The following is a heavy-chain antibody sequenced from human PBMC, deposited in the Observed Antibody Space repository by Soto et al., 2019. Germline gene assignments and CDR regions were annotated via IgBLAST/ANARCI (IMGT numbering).Heavy chain of an antibody. J-gene: IGHJ6*02. Sequence: ASVKVSCKASGYTFTSYGISWVRQAPGLGLEWMGWISAYNGNTNYAQKLQGRVTMTTDTSTSTAYMELRSLRSDDTAVYYCARFRLVDTAMVYYYYYGMDVWGQGTTVTVSS. CDR2: ISAYNGNT. CDR1: GYTFTSYG. D-gene: IGHD5-18*01. V-gene: IGHV1-18*04. CDR3: ARFRLVDTAMVYYYYYGMDV.